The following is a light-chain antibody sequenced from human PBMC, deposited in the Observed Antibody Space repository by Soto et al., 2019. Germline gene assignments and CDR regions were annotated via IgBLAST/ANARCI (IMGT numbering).Light chain of an antibody. CDR3: SSYTSSSIDYV. J-gene: IGLJ1*01. CDR1: SSDVGGYNY. CDR2: EVS. V-gene: IGLV2-14*01. Sequence: QSALTQPASVSGSPGQSITISCTGTSSDVGGYNYVSWYQQHPGKAPKLMIYEVSNRPSGVSNHFSGSKSGNTASLTISGLQAEDEADYYCSSYTSSSIDYVFGPGTKVTVL.